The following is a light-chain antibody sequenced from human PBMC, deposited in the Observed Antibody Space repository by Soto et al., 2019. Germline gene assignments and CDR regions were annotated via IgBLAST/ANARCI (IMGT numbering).Light chain of an antibody. Sequence: QSALTQPASVSGSPGQSITISCTGTTSDIGHYDFVSWYQQHPGTAPKLMIYDVTSRPFGVSTRFSGSKSGNTASLTISGLQPDDEADYYCGSYSVTSTLVVFGGGTQLTVL. J-gene: IGLJ2*01. CDR3: GSYSVTSTLVV. V-gene: IGLV2-14*03. CDR1: TSDIGHYDF. CDR2: DVT.